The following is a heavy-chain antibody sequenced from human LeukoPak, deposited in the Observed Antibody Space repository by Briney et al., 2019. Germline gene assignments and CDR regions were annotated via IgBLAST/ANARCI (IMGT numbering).Heavy chain of an antibody. CDR3: ARDGVAGGFDY. J-gene: IGHJ4*02. Sequence: PSETLSLTCTVSGGSIGSYYWNWIRQPPGKGLEWIGYIHYSGSTNHNSSLKSRVTLSVDTSRNQYSLKLSSVTAADTAVYYCARDGVAGGFDYWGQRTLVTVSS. CDR2: IHYSGST. CDR1: GGSIGSYY. D-gene: IGHD6-19*01. V-gene: IGHV4-59*01.